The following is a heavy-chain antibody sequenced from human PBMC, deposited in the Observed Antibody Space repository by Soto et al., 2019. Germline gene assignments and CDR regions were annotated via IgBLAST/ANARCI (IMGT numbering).Heavy chain of an antibody. V-gene: IGHV1-2*02. CDR2: INPNSGGT. CDR3: ARLRSSGHYYFDY. CDR1: EYTFTGYY. Sequence: ASVKVSCKASEYTFTGYYIHWVRQAPGQGLEWMGWINPNSGGTNYAQKFQGRVTISRDNAKNSLYLQMNSLRAEDTAVYYCARLRSSGHYYFDYWGQGTLVTVSS. J-gene: IGHJ4*02. D-gene: IGHD6-25*01.